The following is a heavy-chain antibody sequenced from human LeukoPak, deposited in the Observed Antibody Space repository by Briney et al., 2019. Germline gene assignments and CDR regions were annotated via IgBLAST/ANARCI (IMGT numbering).Heavy chain of an antibody. Sequence: SETLSLTCTVSGGSISSYYWSWIRQPPGKGLEWIGSIYYSGSTYYNPSLKSRVTISVDTSKNQFSLKLSSVTAADTAVYYCAREAVSALNYWGQGTLVSISS. CDR2: IYYSGST. CDR3: AREAVSALNY. V-gene: IGHV4-59*12. CDR1: GGSISSYY. J-gene: IGHJ4*02.